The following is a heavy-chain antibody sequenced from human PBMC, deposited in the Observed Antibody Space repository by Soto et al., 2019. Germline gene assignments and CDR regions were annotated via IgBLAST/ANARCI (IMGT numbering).Heavy chain of an antibody. V-gene: IGHV4-39*01. Sequence: PSETLSLTCTVSGGSISSSSYYWGWIRQPPGKGLEWIGSIYYSGSTYYNPSLKSRVTISVDTSKNQFSLKLSSVTAADTAVYYCARLNYDFWSGYLYYYYMDVWGKGTTVTVSS. CDR3: ARLNYDFWSGYLYYYYMDV. CDR1: GGSISSSSYY. J-gene: IGHJ6*03. D-gene: IGHD3-3*01. CDR2: IYYSGST.